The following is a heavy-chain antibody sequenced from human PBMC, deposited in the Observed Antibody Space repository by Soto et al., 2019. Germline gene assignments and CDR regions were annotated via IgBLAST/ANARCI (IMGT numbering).Heavy chain of an antibody. J-gene: IGHJ5*02. CDR1: GGSISSGGYS. CDR3: ARVPDR. D-gene: IGHD2-2*01. V-gene: IGHV4-30-2*01. Sequence: SETLSLTCAVSGGSISSGGYSWSWIRQPPGKGLEWIGYIYHSGSTYYNPSLKSRVTLSVERSKNQFSLKLSSVTAADTAVYYCARVPDRWGQGTLVTVSS. CDR2: IYHSGST.